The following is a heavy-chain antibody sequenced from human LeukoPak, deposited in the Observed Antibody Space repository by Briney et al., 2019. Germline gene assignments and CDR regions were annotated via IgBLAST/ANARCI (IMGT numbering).Heavy chain of an antibody. D-gene: IGHD6-19*01. V-gene: IGHV1-18*04. CDR3: ARDDSSGWYMYFDL. CDR2: ISAYNGNT. Sequence: ASVKVSCKASGYTFTGYYMHWVRQAPGQGLEWMGWISAYNGNTNYAQKLQGRVTMTTDTSTSTAYMELRSLRSDDTAVYYCARDDSSGWYMYFDLWGRGTLVTVSS. CDR1: GYTFTGYY. J-gene: IGHJ2*01.